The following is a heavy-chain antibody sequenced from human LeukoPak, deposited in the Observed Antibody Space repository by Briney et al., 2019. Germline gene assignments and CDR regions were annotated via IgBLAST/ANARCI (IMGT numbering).Heavy chain of an antibody. J-gene: IGHJ4*02. CDR1: TFTFRSYW. CDR3: ARDGYGTGSHDY. CDR2: INQDGSQE. Sequence: PGGSLRLSRAASTFTFRSYWMSWVRQAPGEGLEWVANINQDGSQEHYVDSVKGRFTISRDNTKNSLYLQMNSLRAEDTAAYYCARDGYGTGSHDYWGQGALLTASS. V-gene: IGHV3-7*04. D-gene: IGHD3-10*01.